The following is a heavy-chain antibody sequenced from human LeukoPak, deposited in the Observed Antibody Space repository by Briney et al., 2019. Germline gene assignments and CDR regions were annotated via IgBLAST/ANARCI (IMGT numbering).Heavy chain of an antibody. J-gene: IGHJ4*02. CDR2: INPSGGST. CDR1: GYTFSDYC. D-gene: IGHD2-2*01. V-gene: IGHV1-46*01. Sequence: ASVKVSCKASGYTFSDYCIHWVRQAPGQGLEWMGMINPSGGSTAYAQDFQGRGTMTRDTSTSAVYMDLNSLRQEDTVVYFCARSIRGCSSTPCYEDYWGQGTLVTVSS. CDR3: ARSIRGCSSTPCYEDY.